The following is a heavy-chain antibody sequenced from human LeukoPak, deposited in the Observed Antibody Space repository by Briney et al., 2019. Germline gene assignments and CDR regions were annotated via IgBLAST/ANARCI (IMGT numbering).Heavy chain of an antibody. CDR3: ARHGSGSGYYDAFDI. Sequence: PSETLSLTCTVSGDSISSGGYYWSWIRQHPEKVLEWIGYIYYSGSTYYNPSLKSRVTISVDTSKNQFSLKLSSVTAADTAVYYCARHGSGSGYYDAFDIWGQGTMVTVSS. D-gene: IGHD3-22*01. CDR2: IYYSGST. CDR1: GDSISSGGYY. V-gene: IGHV4-31*03. J-gene: IGHJ3*02.